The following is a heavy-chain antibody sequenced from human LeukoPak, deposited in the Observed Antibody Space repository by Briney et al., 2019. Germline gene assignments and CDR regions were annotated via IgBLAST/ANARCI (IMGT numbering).Heavy chain of an antibody. CDR3: ARLGARQMLEY. CDR2: IKQDGGQI. V-gene: IGHV3-7*01. Sequence: GGSLRLSCAASGFTFSSYGMRWVRQAPGKGLEWVANIKQDGGQIYYLESVKGRFTVSRDNAKNSLYLQMNSLRAEDTAVYYCARLGARQMLEYWGQGTLVTVSS. D-gene: IGHD4-17*01. CDR1: GFTFSSYG. J-gene: IGHJ4*02.